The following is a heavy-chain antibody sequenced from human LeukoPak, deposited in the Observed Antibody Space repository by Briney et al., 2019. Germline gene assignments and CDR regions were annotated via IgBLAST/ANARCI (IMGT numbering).Heavy chain of an antibody. CDR1: GYSITNGYY. D-gene: IGHD1-26*01. V-gene: IGHV4-38-2*02. J-gene: IGHJ4*02. CDR2: IHHSGST. Sequence: SETLSLTCNVSGYSITNGYYWGWIRQPPGKGLEWIGSIHHSGSTYYNPSLKSRVTISVDTSKNQFSLKVTSVTAADTAMFYCARLNSGSHYDYWGQGTLVTVSS. CDR3: ARLNSGSHYDY.